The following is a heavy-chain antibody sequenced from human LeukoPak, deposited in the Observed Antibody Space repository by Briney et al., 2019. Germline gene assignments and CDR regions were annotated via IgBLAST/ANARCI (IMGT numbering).Heavy chain of an antibody. Sequence: TGGSLRLSCAASGFTFSSYDMNWVRQPPGKGLEWVSSIFPSGGEIHYADSVRGRFTISRDNSKSTLSLQMNSLRAEDTAIYYCATYGQVLLPFESWGQGTLVTVSS. CDR3: ATYGQVLLPFES. CDR1: GFTFSSYD. V-gene: IGHV3-23*01. D-gene: IGHD2-8*02. CDR2: IFPSGGEI. J-gene: IGHJ4*02.